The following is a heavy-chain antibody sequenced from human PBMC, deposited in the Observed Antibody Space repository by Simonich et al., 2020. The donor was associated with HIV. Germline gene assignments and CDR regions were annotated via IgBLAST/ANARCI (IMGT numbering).Heavy chain of an antibody. CDR2: IDWDDDK. D-gene: IGHD3-10*01. J-gene: IGHJ3*02. CDR3: ARTPIIRGIIVAFDI. V-gene: IGHV2-70*04. CDR1: GFSLSPSGMR. Sequence: QVTLKESGPALVKPTQTLTLTCTFSGFSLSPSGMRVSWIRQPPGKALEWLARIDWDDDKFYSTSLKTRLTISKDTSKNQVDLTMTNMDPVDTATYYCARTPIIRGIIVAFDIWGQGTMVTVSS.